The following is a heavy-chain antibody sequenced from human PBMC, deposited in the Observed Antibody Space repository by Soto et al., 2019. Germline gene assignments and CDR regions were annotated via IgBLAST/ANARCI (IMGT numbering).Heavy chain of an antibody. V-gene: IGHV3-30*18. D-gene: IGHD6-13*01. CDR1: GFTFSSYG. CDR2: ISYDGSNK. J-gene: IGHJ6*02. Sequence: GSLRLSCAASGFTFSSYGMHWVRQAPGKGLEWVAVISYDGSNKYYADSVKGRFTISRDNSKNTLYLQMNSLRAEDTAVYYCAKDRRVAWVAAADYYYYYGMDVWGQGTTVTVSS. CDR3: AKDRRVAWVAAADYYYYYGMDV.